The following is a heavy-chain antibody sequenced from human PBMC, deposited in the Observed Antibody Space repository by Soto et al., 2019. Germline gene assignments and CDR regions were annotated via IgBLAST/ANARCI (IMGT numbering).Heavy chain of an antibody. V-gene: IGHV4-59*08. CDR3: ARQGGVVPAAAYYYYMDV. J-gene: IGHJ6*03. Sequence: SETLSLTCTVSGGSISSYYWSWIRQPPGKGLEWIGYIYYSGSTNYNPSLKSRVTISVDTSKNQFSLKLSSVTAADTAVYYCARQGGVVPAAAYYYYMDVWGKGTTVTVSS. CDR1: GGSISSYY. D-gene: IGHD2-2*01. CDR2: IYYSGST.